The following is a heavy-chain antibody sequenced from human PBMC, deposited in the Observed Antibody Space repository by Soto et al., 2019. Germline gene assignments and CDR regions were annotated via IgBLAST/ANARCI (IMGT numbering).Heavy chain of an antibody. Sequence: QVQLVQSGDEVKKPGASVRDSCKASGYTFTSYGISWMRQAPGQELEWMGCISAYNGKTNYAQKLQGRVTMTTDTSTSTAYMELRSLRSDDTAVYYCARENGYESDYWGQGTLVTFSS. CDR1: GYTFTSYG. V-gene: IGHV1-18*01. D-gene: IGHD5-12*01. CDR2: ISAYNGKT. J-gene: IGHJ4*02. CDR3: ARENGYESDY.